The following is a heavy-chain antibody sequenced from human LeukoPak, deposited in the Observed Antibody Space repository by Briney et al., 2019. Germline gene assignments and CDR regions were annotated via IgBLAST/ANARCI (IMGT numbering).Heavy chain of an antibody. J-gene: IGHJ6*02. CDR1: GGSISSYN. D-gene: IGHD3-22*01. CDR2: IYYSGST. CDR3: ARDTYYYDSSGYYDYGMDV. V-gene: IGHV4-59*01. Sequence: PSETLSLTCTVSGGSISSYNWSWIRQPPGQGLEWIGYIYYSGSTNYNPSLKSRVTISVDTSKNQFSLKLSSVTAADTAVYYCARDTYYYDSSGYYDYGMDVWGQGTTVTVSS.